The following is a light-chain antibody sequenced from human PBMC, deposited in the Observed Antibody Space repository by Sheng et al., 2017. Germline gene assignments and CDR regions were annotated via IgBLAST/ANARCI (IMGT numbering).Light chain of an antibody. CDR2: GAS. V-gene: IGKV3-15*01. CDR3: QQYNNWPRT. J-gene: IGKJ1*01. Sequence: EIVMTQSPATLSVSPGERATLSCRASQSVSSNLAWYQQKPGQAPRLLIYGASTRVTGIPARFSGSGSGTEFTLTISSLQSEDFAVYYCQQYNNWPRTFGQGT. CDR1: QSVSSN.